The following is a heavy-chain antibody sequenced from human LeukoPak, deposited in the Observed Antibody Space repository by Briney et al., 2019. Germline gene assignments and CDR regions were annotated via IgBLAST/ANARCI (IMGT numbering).Heavy chain of an antibody. D-gene: IGHD3-16*01. CDR1: GGSISNYY. CDR2: IYYSGST. V-gene: IGHV4-59*01. CDR3: ARDMTAAYFDY. J-gene: IGHJ4*02. Sequence: SETLSLTCAVSGGSISNYYWSWIRRPPGKGLEWIGYIYYSGSTNYNPSLKSRVTISVDTSKNQFSLKLSSVTAAYTAVYYCARDMTAAYFDYWGQRTLVTVSS.